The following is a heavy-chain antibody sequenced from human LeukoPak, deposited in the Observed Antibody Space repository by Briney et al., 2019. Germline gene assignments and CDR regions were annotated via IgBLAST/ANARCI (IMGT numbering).Heavy chain of an antibody. Sequence: GGSLRLSCAVSGFSVRTNFMSWVRQAPGKGLEWVSAISGSGGSTYYADSVKGRFTISRDNSKNTLYLQMNSLRAEDTAVYYCARAPDTYYYDSSGYRFDYWGQGTLVTVSS. J-gene: IGHJ4*02. CDR2: ISGSGGST. V-gene: IGHV3-23*01. D-gene: IGHD3-22*01. CDR1: GFSVRTNF. CDR3: ARAPDTYYYDSSGYRFDY.